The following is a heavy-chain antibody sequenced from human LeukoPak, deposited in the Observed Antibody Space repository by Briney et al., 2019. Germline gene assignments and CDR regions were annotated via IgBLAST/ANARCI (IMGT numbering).Heavy chain of an antibody. CDR3: AKCFMTTVTTPFDY. CDR1: GFTFSSYA. D-gene: IGHD4-17*01. Sequence: PGGSLRLSCAASGFTFSSYAMHWVRQAPGKGLEWVAVISYDGSNKYYADSVKGRFTISRDNSKNTLYPQMNSLRAEDTAVYYCAKCFMTTVTTPFDYWGQGTLATVSS. V-gene: IGHV3-30-3*01. CDR2: ISYDGSNK. J-gene: IGHJ4*02.